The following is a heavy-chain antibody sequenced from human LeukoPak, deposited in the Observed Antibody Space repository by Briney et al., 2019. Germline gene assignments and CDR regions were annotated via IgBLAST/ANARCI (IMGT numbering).Heavy chain of an antibody. CDR1: GYTFTGYY. V-gene: IGHV1-2*02. D-gene: IGHD2-15*01. CDR3: ARFSGGSSIKYV. CDR2: INPNSGGT. Sequence: GSVKVSCKASGYTFTGYYMHWVRQAPGQGLEGMGWINPNSGGTNYAQKFQGRVTMTRDTSISTAYMELSRLRSDDTAVYYCARFSGGSSIKYVWGQGTLVTVSS. J-gene: IGHJ4*02.